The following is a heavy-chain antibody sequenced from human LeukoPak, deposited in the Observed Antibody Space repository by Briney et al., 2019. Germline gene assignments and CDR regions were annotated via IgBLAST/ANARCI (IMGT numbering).Heavy chain of an antibody. D-gene: IGHD3-3*01. V-gene: IGHV1-2*02. CDR1: GYTFTDCY. CDR3: ARGYYDFWSGFYYF. J-gene: IGHJ4*02. CDR2: INPNNGVT. Sequence: ASVKVSCKASGYTFTDCYIHWVRQAPGQGLEWMGWINPNNGVTSYVQKYQGRVTMTRDTPISTAYMRLSRLTSDDTAVYYCARGYYDFWSGFYYFWGQGTLVTVSS.